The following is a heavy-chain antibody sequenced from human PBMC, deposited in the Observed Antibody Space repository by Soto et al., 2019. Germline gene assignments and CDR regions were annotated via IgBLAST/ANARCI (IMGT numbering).Heavy chain of an antibody. Sequence: QVQLQQWGAGLLKPSETLSLTCAVYGGSFSGYYWSWIRQPPGKGLEWIGEINHSGSTNYNPSVKSRVTISVDTSKNQFSLKLSSVTAADTAVYYCASRTDANSSSSVWFDPWGQGTLVTVSS. CDR2: INHSGST. CDR3: ASRTDANSSSSVWFDP. V-gene: IGHV4-34*01. D-gene: IGHD6-6*01. CDR1: GGSFSGYY. J-gene: IGHJ5*02.